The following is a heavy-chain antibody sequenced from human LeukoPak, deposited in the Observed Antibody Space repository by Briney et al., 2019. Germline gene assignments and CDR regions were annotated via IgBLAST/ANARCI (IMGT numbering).Heavy chain of an antibody. Sequence: GGSLRLSCAASGFTFSSYAMSWVRQAPGKGLEWVSAISGSGGSTYYADSVKGRFTISRDNSKNTLYLQMNSLRAEDTAVYYCAKTPYYYDSSGYGAEYFQHWGQGTLVTVSS. CDR1: GFTFSSYA. CDR3: AKTPYYYDSSGYGAEYFQH. J-gene: IGHJ1*01. CDR2: ISGSGGST. D-gene: IGHD3-22*01. V-gene: IGHV3-23*01.